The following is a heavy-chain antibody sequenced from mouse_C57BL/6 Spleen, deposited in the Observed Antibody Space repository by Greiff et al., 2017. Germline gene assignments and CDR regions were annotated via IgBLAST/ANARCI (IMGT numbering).Heavy chain of an antibody. CDR3: ARSDYYDYEWFAY. CDR1: GYTFTDYN. J-gene: IGHJ3*01. CDR2: INPNNGGT. Sequence: EVKLVESGPELVKPGASVKMSCKASGYTFTDYNMHWVKQSHGKSLEWIGYINPNNGGTSYNQKFKGKATLTVNKSSSTAYMELRSLTSEDSAVYYCARSDYYDYEWFAYWGQGTLVTVSA. V-gene: IGHV1-22*01. D-gene: IGHD2-4*01.